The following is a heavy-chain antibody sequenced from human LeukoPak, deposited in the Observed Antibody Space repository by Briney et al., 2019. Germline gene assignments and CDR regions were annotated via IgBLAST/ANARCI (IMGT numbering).Heavy chain of an antibody. V-gene: IGHV4-59*12. J-gene: IGHJ4*02. CDR3: ARGQGRTAAGLDY. D-gene: IGHD6-13*01. CDR2: IYYSGST. Sequence: SETLSLTCTVSGGSISSYYWSWIRQPPGKGLEWIGYIYYSGSTNYNPSLKSRVTISVDTSKNQFSLKLSSVTAADTAVYYCARGQGRTAAGLDYWGQGTLVTVSS. CDR1: GGSISSYY.